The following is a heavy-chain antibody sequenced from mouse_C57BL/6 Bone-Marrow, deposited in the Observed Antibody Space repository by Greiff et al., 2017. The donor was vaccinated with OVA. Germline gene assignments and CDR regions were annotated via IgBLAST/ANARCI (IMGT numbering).Heavy chain of an antibody. CDR3: ARDNGSIFAY. V-gene: IGHV5-4*01. D-gene: IGHD2-10*02. CDR2: ISDGGSYT. CDR1: GFTFSSYA. J-gene: IGHJ3*01. Sequence: EVKLQESGGGLVKPGGSLKLSCAASGFTFSSYAMSWVRQTPEKRLEWVATISDGGSYTYYPDNVKGRFTISRDNAKNNLYLQMSHLKSEDTAMYYCARDNGSIFAYWGQGTLVTVSA.